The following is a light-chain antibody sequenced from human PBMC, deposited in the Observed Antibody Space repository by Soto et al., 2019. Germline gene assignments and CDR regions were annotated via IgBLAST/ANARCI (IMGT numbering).Light chain of an antibody. J-gene: IGKJ1*01. CDR1: QAINKY. CDR2: DAS. CDR3: QQSLSTPWS. V-gene: IGKV1-39*01. Sequence: DIQLTQSPSSLSASVGDRVTITCRPSQAINKYLSWFRQKPGKAPEPLIYDASTLQSGVPSRFSGSGSGTYFTLTISSLQLDDFASYYCQQSLSTPWSFGQGTKVDIK.